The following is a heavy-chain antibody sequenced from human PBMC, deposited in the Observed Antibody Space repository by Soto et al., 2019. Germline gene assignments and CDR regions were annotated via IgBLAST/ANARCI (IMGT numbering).Heavy chain of an antibody. D-gene: IGHD6-13*01. V-gene: IGHV4-59*01. J-gene: IGHJ4*02. Sequence: PSETLSLTCTVSGGSISSNYWSWIRQPPGKGLEWIGYVYNSGSTNYNPSLKSRVTISEDTSKSQFSLKVNSMTAADTAVYYCARYRREAVAGYTLDNWGQGILVTVSS. CDR1: GGSISSNY. CDR2: VYNSGST. CDR3: ARYRREAVAGYTLDN.